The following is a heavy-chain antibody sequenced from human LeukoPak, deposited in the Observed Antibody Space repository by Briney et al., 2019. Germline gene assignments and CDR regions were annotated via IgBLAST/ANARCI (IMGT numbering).Heavy chain of an antibody. J-gene: IGHJ4*02. V-gene: IGHV3-23*01. Sequence: GGSLRLSCAASGFTFSSYAMTWVRQAPGKGLEWVSAISGGGDSTYYADSVKGRFSISRDNSKNTLYLQMNSLRAEDTVVYYCARALNSMVRGVIPDYWGQGTLVTVSS. CDR2: ISGGGDST. CDR1: GFTFSSYA. D-gene: IGHD3-10*01. CDR3: ARALNSMVRGVIPDY.